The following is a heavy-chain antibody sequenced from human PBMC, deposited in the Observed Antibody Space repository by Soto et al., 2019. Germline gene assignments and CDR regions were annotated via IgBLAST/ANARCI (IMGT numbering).Heavy chain of an antibody. D-gene: IGHD2-8*01. CDR2: IGTAGDT. CDR1: GFTFSSYD. CDR3: ARDGVYGSLSY. V-gene: IGHV3-13*01. J-gene: IGHJ4*02. Sequence: EVQLVESGGGLVQPGGSLRLSCAASGFTFSSYDMHWVRQATGKGLEWVSAIGTAGDTYYPGSVKGRFTISRENAKNSLYLQMNSLRARDTAVYYCARDGVYGSLSYWGQGTLVTVSS.